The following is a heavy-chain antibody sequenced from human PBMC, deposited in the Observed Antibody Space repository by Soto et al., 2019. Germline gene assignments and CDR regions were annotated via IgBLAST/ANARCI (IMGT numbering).Heavy chain of an antibody. D-gene: IGHD2-21*02. CDR1: GESISSSSYY. J-gene: IGHJ4*02. CDR3: ARQRTTVVTQAYFDH. V-gene: IGHV4-39*01. Sequence: SETLSLTCIVSGESISSSSYYWGWVRQPPGKGLEWIGSIYYSGRTYYNPSFKSRVTISIDTSKNQFSLKLSSVTATDTAVYYCARQRTTVVTQAYFDHWGQGALVTVS. CDR2: IYYSGRT.